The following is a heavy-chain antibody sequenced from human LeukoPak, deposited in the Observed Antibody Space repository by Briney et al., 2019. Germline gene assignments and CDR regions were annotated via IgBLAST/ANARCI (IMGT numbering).Heavy chain of an antibody. CDR1: GFAISTYA. D-gene: IGHD2-8*02. V-gene: IGHV3-69-1*01. CDR2: LSSGRSP. Sequence: GGSLRLSCAASGFAISTYAMAWVRQPPGKGLEWISSLSSGRSPTYSDSLEGRLTMSSDNARNTLYLQMDNLRGEDTAMYYCARQLGYCAAGTCYFDSWGHGTQVTVSS. CDR3: ARQLGYCAAGTCYFDS. J-gene: IGHJ4*01.